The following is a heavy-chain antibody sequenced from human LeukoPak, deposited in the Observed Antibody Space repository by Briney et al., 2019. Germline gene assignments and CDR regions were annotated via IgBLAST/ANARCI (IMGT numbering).Heavy chain of an antibody. D-gene: IGHD3-22*01. CDR1: GVSISSTSYY. V-gene: IGHV4-39*07. CDR2: IYSGGST. Sequence: PSETLSLTCIVSGVSISSTSYYWGWIRQPPGKGLEWIGSIYSGGSTYYNPSLKSRVLISVDTSKNQFSLKVASVTAADTAVYYCARAVVIQDYFDYWGQGTLVTVSS. CDR3: ARAVVIQDYFDY. J-gene: IGHJ4*02.